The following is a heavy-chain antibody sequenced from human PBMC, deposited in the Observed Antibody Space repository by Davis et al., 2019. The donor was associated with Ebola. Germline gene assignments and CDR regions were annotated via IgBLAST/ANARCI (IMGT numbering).Heavy chain of an antibody. J-gene: IGHJ4*02. CDR1: GGSISSSSYY. D-gene: IGHD3-22*01. CDR2: IYYSGST. CDR3: ARAARYYYDSSGYYGSYYFDY. V-gene: IGHV4-39*07. Sequence: GSLRLSCTVSGGSISSSSYYWGWIRQPPGKGLEWIGSIYYSGSTYYNPSLKSRVTISVDTSKNQFSLKLSSVTAADTAVYYCARAARYYYDSSGYYGSYYFDYWGQGTLVTVSS.